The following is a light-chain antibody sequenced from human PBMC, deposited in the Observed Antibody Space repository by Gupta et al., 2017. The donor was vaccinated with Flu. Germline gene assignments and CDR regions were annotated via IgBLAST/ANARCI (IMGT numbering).Light chain of an antibody. CDR2: RNN. J-gene: IGLJ3*02. CDR1: SSNIGSNY. V-gene: IGLV1-47*01. Sequence: RVTISCSGSSSNIGSNYVYWYQQFPGTAPKPLIYRNNQRPSGVPDRFSGSKSGTSASLAISGLRSEDEADYHCAAWDDSLSGRVFGGGTKLTVL. CDR3: AAWDDSLSGRV.